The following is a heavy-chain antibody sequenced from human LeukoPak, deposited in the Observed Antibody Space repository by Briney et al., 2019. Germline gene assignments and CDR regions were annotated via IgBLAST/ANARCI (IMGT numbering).Heavy chain of an antibody. Sequence: GGSLRLSCAASGFTFDDYAMHWVRQAPGKGLEWVSGISWNGGSIGYADSVKGRFTISRDNAKNSLYLQMNSLRDEDTALYYCAKESFLPFFDYWGQGTLVTVSS. CDR2: ISWNGGSI. CDR3: AKESFLPFFDY. J-gene: IGHJ4*02. V-gene: IGHV3-9*01. CDR1: GFTFDDYA. D-gene: IGHD3-3*01.